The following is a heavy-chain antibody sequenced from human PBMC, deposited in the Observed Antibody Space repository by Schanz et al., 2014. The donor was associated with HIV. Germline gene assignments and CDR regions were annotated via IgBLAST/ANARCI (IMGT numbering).Heavy chain of an antibody. V-gene: IGHV1-8*02. CDR1: GYTFSNFD. CDR2: MNPNSGNT. D-gene: IGHD3-22*01. CDR3: ARGRRDVSMIVLYWLDP. Sequence: QGQLVQSGAEVKKPGASVKVSCKASGYTFSNFDINWVRQATGQGLEWMGWMNPNSGNTGYAQKFRGRVTMTRNTSTGTAYMELSSLRSDDTAVYYCARGRRDVSMIVLYWLDPWGQGTLVTVSS. J-gene: IGHJ5*02.